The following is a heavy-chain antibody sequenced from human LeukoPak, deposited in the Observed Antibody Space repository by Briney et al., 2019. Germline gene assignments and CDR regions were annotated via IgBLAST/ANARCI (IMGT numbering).Heavy chain of an antibody. CDR1: GGTFSSYA. Sequence: ASVKVSCKASGGTFSSYAISWVRQAPGQGLEWMGGIIPIFGTANYAQKFQGRVTITADKSTSTAYMELRSLRSDDTAVYYCARDLSPMIVVPDPPSFGYWGQGTLVTVSS. CDR2: IIPIFGTA. J-gene: IGHJ4*02. V-gene: IGHV1-69*06. D-gene: IGHD3-22*01. CDR3: ARDLSPMIVVPDPPSFGY.